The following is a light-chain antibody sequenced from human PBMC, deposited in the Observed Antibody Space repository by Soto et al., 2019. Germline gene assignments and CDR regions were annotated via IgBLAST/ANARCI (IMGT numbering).Light chain of an antibody. V-gene: IGKV1-39*01. CDR3: QQSYSTWWT. CDR2: AAS. CDR1: QSISNY. Sequence: DIQMTQSPSSLSASVGDRVTITCRASQSISNYLNWYQQKPGNAPKLLIYAASSLQSGVPSRFSGSGSGTDFTLTISSLQPEDFATYYCQQSYSTWWTFGQGTMVDIK. J-gene: IGKJ1*01.